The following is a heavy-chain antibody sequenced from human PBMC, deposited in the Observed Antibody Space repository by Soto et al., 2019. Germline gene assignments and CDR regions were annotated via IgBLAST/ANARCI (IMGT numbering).Heavy chain of an antibody. CDR1: GYTFTGYY. V-gene: IGHV1-2*02. Sequence: QVQLVQSGAEVKKPGASVKVSCKASGYTFTGYYIHWVRQVPGQGLEWMGWMNPNSGGTNYAQRFQGRVTFTRDASINTAYIEMTSLTSDDTAVFYCARSTAARLETDFWGQGTLVTVSS. D-gene: IGHD6-6*01. J-gene: IGHJ4*02. CDR3: ARSTAARLETDF. CDR2: MNPNSGGT.